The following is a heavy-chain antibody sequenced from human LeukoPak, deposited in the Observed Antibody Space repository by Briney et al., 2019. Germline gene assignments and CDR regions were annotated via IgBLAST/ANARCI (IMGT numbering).Heavy chain of an antibody. D-gene: IGHD3-10*01. CDR1: GGSISRYY. CDR2: IDDSGNT. CDR3: ARSDYHNSGSHTVFDAFEI. J-gene: IGHJ3*02. V-gene: IGHV4-59*01. Sequence: PSETLSLTCTVSGGSISRYYWSWIRRPPGKGLEWIGYIDDSGNTNYNPSLKSQVTISVDKSKNQFSLKLSFVTAADTAMYYCARSDYHNSGSHTVFDAFEIWGQGTRVTVSS.